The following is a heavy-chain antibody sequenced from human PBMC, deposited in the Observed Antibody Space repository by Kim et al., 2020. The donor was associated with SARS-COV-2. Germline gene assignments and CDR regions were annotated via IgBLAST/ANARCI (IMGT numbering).Heavy chain of an antibody. Sequence: SETLSLTCAVYGGSFSGYYWSWIRQPPGKGLEWIGEINHSGSTNQNPSLKSRVTISEDTSKNQFSLKLNSVTAADTAVYYCARGRGYCSGGSCYPWRYYYYGIDVWGQGTTVTVSS. CDR3: ARGRGYCSGGSCYPWRYYYYGIDV. V-gene: IGHV4-34*01. J-gene: IGHJ6*02. CDR2: INHSGST. D-gene: IGHD2-15*01. CDR1: GGSFSGYY.